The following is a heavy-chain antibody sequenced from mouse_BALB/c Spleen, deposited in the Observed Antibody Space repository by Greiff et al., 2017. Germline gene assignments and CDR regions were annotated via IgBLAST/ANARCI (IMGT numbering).Heavy chain of an antibody. V-gene: IGHV5-6-5*01. J-gene: IGHJ3*01. CDR2: ISSGGST. D-gene: IGHD2-14*01. Sequence: EAQLVESGGGLVKPGGSLKLSCAASGFTFSSYAMSWVRQTPEKRLEWVASISSGGSTYYPDSVKGRFTISRDNARNILYLQMSSLRSEDTAMYYCARDRYDSWFAYWGQGTLVTVSA. CDR1: GFTFSSYA. CDR3: ARDRYDSWFAY.